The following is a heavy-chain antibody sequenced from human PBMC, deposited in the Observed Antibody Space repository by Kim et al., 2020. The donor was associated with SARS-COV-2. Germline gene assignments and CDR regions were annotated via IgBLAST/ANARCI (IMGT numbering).Heavy chain of an antibody. CDR1: GGSISSYY. CDR2: IYYSGST. V-gene: IGHV4-59*08. CDR3: AASPGNRKTPIVVAPIDY. J-gene: IGHJ4*02. D-gene: IGHD2-2*01. Sequence: SETLSLTCTVSGGSISSYYWSWIRQPPGKGLEWIGYIYYSGSTNYNPSLKSRVTISVDTSKNQFSLKLSSVTAADTAVYYCAASPGNRKTPIVVAPIDYWGQGTLVTVSS.